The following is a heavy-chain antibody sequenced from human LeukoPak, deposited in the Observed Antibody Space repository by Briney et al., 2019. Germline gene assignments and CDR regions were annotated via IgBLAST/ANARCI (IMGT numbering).Heavy chain of an antibody. D-gene: IGHD6-13*01. CDR1: GGSISSYY. CDR2: IYYSGST. CDR3: AGGGIAVDY. J-gene: IGHJ4*02. Sequence: SETLSLTCTVSGGSISSYYWSWIRQPPGKGLEWIGYIYYSGSTNYNSSLKSRVTISVDTSKNQFSLKLSSVTAADTAVYYCAGGGIAVDYWGQGTLVTVSS. V-gene: IGHV4-59*01.